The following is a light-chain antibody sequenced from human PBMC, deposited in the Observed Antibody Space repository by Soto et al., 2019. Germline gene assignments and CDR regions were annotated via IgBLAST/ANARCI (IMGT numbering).Light chain of an antibody. Sequence: DIQMTQSPSALSASVGDRVTITCRASQRVSNWLAWYRQQPGEAPKLLIYEVSTLERGVPSRFSGSGSGTEFTLTISSMQPDEFATFYCQQYDTYSRTFGQGTKVEVK. CDR3: QQYDTYSRT. V-gene: IGKV1-5*03. CDR1: QRVSNW. J-gene: IGKJ1*01. CDR2: EVS.